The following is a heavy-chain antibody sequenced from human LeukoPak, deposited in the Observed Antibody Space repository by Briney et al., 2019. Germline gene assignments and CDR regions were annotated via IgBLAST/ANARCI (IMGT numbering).Heavy chain of an antibody. V-gene: IGHV4-31*03. Sequence: SETLSLTCTVSGGSISSGGYYWSWIRQHPGKGLEWIGYIYYSGSTYYNPFLKSRVTISVDTSKNQFSLKLSSVTAADTAVYYCARVDNYNWFDPWGQGTLVTVSS. D-gene: IGHD1-20*01. CDR1: GGSISSGGYY. CDR2: IYYSGST. J-gene: IGHJ5*02. CDR3: ARVDNYNWFDP.